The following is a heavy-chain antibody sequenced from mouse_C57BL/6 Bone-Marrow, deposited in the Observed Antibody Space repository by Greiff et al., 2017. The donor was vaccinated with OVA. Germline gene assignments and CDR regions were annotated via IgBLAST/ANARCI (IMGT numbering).Heavy chain of an antibody. CDR2: ISDGGSYT. V-gene: IGHV5-4*03. Sequence: EVKLMESGGGLVKPGGSLKLSCAASGFTFSSYAMSWVRQTPEKRLEWVATISDGGSYTYYPDNVKGRFTISRDNAKNNLYLQMSHLKSEDTAMYYCARKGNWDAMDYWGQGTSVTVSS. CDR3: ARKGNWDAMDY. CDR1: GFTFSSYA. J-gene: IGHJ4*01. D-gene: IGHD4-1*01.